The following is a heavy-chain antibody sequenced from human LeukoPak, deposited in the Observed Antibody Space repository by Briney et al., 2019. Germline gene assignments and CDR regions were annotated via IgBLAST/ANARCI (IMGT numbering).Heavy chain of an antibody. CDR1: GYTFTSYG. V-gene: IGHV1-18*01. Sequence: ASVKVSCKASGYTFTSYGISWVRQAPGQGLEWMGWISAYNGNTNYAQKLQGRVTMTTDTSTSTAYMELRSLRSDDTAVYYCARGREDYYGRYYYYGMGVWGQGTTVTVSS. CDR3: ARGREDYYGRYYYYGMGV. D-gene: IGHD3-10*01. J-gene: IGHJ6*02. CDR2: ISAYNGNT.